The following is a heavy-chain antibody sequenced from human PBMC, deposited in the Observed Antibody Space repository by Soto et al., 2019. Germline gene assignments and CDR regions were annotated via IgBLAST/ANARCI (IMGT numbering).Heavy chain of an antibody. CDR1: GGSISSGGDY. CDR3: ARVSHYDYIWGSLHYYYYYMDV. V-gene: IGHV4-31*03. CDR2: IYYSGST. J-gene: IGHJ6*03. Sequence: SETLSLTCTVSGGSISSGGDYWSWICQHPGKGLEWIGYIYYSGSTYYNPSLKSRVTISVDTSKNQFSLKLSSVTAADTAVYYCARVSHYDYIWGSLHYYYYYMDVWGKGTTVTVSS. D-gene: IGHD3-16*01.